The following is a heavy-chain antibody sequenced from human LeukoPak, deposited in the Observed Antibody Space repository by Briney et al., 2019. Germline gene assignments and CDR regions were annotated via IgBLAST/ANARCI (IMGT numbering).Heavy chain of an antibody. D-gene: IGHD2-21*01. CDR2: IIPIFGTA. V-gene: IGHV1-69*06. CDR1: GGTFSSYA. CDR3: ATDGPDYYSLGPPDGAFDI. Sequence: SVKVSCKASGGTFSSYAISWVRQAPGQGLEWMGGIIPIFGTANYAQKFQGRVTMTEDTSTDTAYMELSSLRSEDTAVYYCATDGPDYYSLGPPDGAFDIWGQGTMVTVSS. J-gene: IGHJ3*02.